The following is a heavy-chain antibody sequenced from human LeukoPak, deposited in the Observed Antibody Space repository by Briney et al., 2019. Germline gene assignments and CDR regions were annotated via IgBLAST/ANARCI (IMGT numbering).Heavy chain of an antibody. J-gene: IGHJ5*02. CDR2: ISAYNGNT. V-gene: IGHV1-18*01. CDR3: ARQLTGLGVINWFDP. CDR1: GYTFASYG. D-gene: IGHD3-10*01. Sequence: ASVKVSCKASGYTFASYGISWVRQAPGQGLEWMGWISAYNGNTNYAQKLQGRVTMTTDTSTSTAYMELRSLRSGDTAVYYCARQLTGLGVINWFDPWGQGTLVTVSS.